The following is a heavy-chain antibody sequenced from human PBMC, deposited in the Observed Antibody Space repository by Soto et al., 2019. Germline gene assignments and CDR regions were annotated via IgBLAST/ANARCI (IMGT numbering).Heavy chain of an antibody. Sequence: QVQLQESGPGLVKPSQTLSLTCTVSGDSINNAAYYWSWIRQHPARGLECIAYIYYSGITYYSPSFKSRLSMSVDTSENQFSLKLTSVTAADTAVYYCARFSGELSFLNWVQGTLVTVSS. J-gene: IGHJ4*02. CDR3: ARFSGELSFLN. CDR1: GDSINNAAYY. V-gene: IGHV4-31*03. D-gene: IGHD3-16*02. CDR2: IYYSGIT.